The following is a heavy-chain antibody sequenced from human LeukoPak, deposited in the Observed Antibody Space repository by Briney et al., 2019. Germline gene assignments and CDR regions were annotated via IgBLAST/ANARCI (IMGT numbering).Heavy chain of an antibody. CDR3: AKAYYYGSGSYYNALDY. V-gene: IGHV3-23*01. D-gene: IGHD3-10*01. J-gene: IGHJ4*02. CDR1: GFTFSSYA. CDR2: ISDSGDST. Sequence: PGGSLRLSCAASGFTFSSYAMNWVRQAPGKGLQWVSSISDSGDSTYYADSVKGRFTISRDTSKNTLYLQMNSLRAEDTAVYYCAKAYYYGSGSYYNALDYWGQGTLVTVSS.